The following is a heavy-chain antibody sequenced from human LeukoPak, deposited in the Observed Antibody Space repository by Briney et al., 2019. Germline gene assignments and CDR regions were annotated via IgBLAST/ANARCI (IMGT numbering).Heavy chain of an antibody. CDR1: GFTFSSYG. CDR2: IRYDGSNK. Sequence: GGSLRLSCAASGFTFSSYGMHWVRQASGKGLEWVAFIRYDGSNKYYADSVKGRFTISRDNSKNTLYLQMNSLRAEDTAVYYCAKDREGATMGPDYWGQGTLVTVSS. CDR3: AKDREGATMGPDY. D-gene: IGHD1-26*01. V-gene: IGHV3-30*02. J-gene: IGHJ4*02.